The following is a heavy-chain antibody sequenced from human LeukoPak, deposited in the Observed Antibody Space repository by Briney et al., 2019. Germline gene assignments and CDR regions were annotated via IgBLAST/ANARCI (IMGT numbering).Heavy chain of an antibody. D-gene: IGHD6-19*01. CDR3: ARGYSSSYRIDY. V-gene: IGHV1-46*01. J-gene: IGHJ4*02. CDR2: INPSGDST. Sequence: GASVTVSFKSSVYTFTNYYMHWVRQAPGQGLEWMGVINPSGDSTRYEQKFQDRVTMTRETSTRTVYMELSSLRSEDTAVYYCARGYSSSYRIDYWGQGTLVTVSS. CDR1: VYTFTNYY.